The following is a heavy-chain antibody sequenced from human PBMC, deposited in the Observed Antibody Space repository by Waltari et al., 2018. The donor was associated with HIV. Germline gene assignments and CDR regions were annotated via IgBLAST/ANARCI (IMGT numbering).Heavy chain of an antibody. D-gene: IGHD3-16*02. CDR3: ARDRRAIGGIIDPYDY. J-gene: IGHJ4*02. CDR1: GSPFTNSA. CDR2: IIPLSGIT. Sequence: QGRLVQSGAEVKRPGSSVKVSCRASGSPFTNSAISWVRQAPGQGLEWMGRIIPLSGITNYAQTFQGRVTITADKSTSTAYMELSRLRSEDTAVYYCARDRRAIGGIIDPYDYWGQGSLVTVSS. V-gene: IGHV1-69*04.